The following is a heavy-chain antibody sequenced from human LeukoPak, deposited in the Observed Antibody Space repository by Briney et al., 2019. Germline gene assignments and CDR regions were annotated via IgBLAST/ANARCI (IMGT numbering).Heavy chain of an antibody. J-gene: IGHJ4*02. Sequence: PGGSLRLPCAGSGFTFSSSGMSWVRQAPGQGLEWVSGITSGGNTYYADSVKGRFTVSRDNSKNTLSLQMNSLRAEDTALYYCAKAYDSSPAEYWGQGTLVTVSS. CDR2: ITSGGNT. D-gene: IGHD3-22*01. V-gene: IGHV3-23*01. CDR1: GFTFSSSG. CDR3: AKAYDSSPAEY.